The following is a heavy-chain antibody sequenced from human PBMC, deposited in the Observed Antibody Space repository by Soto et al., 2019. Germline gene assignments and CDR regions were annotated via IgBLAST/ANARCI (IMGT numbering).Heavy chain of an antibody. V-gene: IGHV4-34*01. CDR1: GGSFSGYY. J-gene: IGHJ4*02. CDR2: INHSGST. Sequence: SETLSLTCAVYGGSFSGYYWSWIRQPPGKGLEWIGEINHSGSTNYNPSLKSRVTISVDTSKNQFSLKLSSVTAADTAVYYCELKGYYSDYWGQGTLVTVSS. CDR3: ELKGYYSDY.